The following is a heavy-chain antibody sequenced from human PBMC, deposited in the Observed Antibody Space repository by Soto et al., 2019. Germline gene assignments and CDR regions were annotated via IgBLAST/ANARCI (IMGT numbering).Heavy chain of an antibody. Sequence: QVQMVQSGAEVKKPGSSARVSCKVSGGTFSRYSISWVRQAPGQGLEWMGGIIPIFDATQYAQKFQGRLPITADESTTTFHMDLSGLRPEDTAIYYCARDLTSVRGSWGQGTLVTVS. V-gene: IGHV1-69*01. CDR3: ARDLTSVRGS. D-gene: IGHD3-10*01. J-gene: IGHJ4*02. CDR1: GGTFSRYS. CDR2: IIPIFDAT.